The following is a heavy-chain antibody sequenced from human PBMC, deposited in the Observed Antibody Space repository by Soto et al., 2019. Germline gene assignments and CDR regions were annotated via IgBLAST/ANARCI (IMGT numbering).Heavy chain of an antibody. Sequence: SETLSLTCTVSGGSITNNYWSWIRQSPGKGLEWIGCSYYSGSTSYNPSLRSRATISIDTSKTQFSLRLRSVTAADTAVYYCARGRPNFFGAGSALDYWGQGTPVTVSS. J-gene: IGHJ4*02. V-gene: IGHV4-59*01. CDR1: GGSITNNY. D-gene: IGHD3-16*01. CDR3: ARGRPNFFGAGSALDY. CDR2: SYYSGST.